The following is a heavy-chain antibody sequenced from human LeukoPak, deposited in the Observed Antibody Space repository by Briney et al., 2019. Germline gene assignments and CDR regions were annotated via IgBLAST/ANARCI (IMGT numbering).Heavy chain of an antibody. CDR1: GDSISGSNYF. CDR2: IYYRGST. Sequence: SETLSLTCTVSGDSISGSNYFWGWIRQPPGRGLEWIGTIYYRGSTYYNPSLKSRVTISVDTSNNQFSLRLSSVTAADTAVYYCAILGTGSSWGQGTLVTVSS. J-gene: IGHJ5*02. D-gene: IGHD3-10*01. CDR3: AILGTGSS. V-gene: IGHV4-39*01.